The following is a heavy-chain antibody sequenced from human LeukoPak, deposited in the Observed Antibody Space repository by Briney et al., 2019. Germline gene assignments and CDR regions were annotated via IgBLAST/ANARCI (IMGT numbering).Heavy chain of an antibody. J-gene: IGHJ4*02. Sequence: GGSLTLSCAASGFTLWSYGMQWVRQAPGKVLQWGAFIRYDGSNKYYADSVKGRFTISRDNSKNTLYLQMNSLRAEDTAVYYCAKDLGYSSSYNITLLDYWGQGTLVTVSS. CDR1: GFTLWSYG. D-gene: IGHD6-6*01. V-gene: IGHV3-30*02. CDR3: AKDLGYSSSYNITLLDY. CDR2: IRYDGSNK.